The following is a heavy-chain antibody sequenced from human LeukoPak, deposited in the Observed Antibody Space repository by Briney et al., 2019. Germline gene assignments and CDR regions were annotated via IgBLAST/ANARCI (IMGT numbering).Heavy chain of an antibody. V-gene: IGHV1-18*01. Sequence: ASVKVSCNASGYTFTSYGISWVRQAPGQGLEWMGWISAYNGNTNYAQKLQGGVTMTTDTSTSTAYMELRSLRSDDTAVYYCARYYDFWSGYPVSSFDPWGQGTLVTVSS. J-gene: IGHJ5*02. CDR1: GYTFTSYG. CDR2: ISAYNGNT. CDR3: ARYYDFWSGYPVSSFDP. D-gene: IGHD3-3*01.